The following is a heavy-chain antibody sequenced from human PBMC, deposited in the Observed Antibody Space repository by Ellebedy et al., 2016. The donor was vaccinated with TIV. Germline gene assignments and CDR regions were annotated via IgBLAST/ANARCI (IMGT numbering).Heavy chain of an antibody. V-gene: IGHV3-74*01. Sequence: GESLKISXAASGFTFSSYWMHWVRQAPGKGLVWVSRISTDGSTALYADSVKGRFTISRDNAKNSLFLQMNSLSADDTAVYYCARDIDPYGVDVWGHGTTVTVSS. CDR1: GFTFSSYW. D-gene: IGHD3-9*01. CDR2: ISTDGSTA. J-gene: IGHJ6*02. CDR3: ARDIDPYGVDV.